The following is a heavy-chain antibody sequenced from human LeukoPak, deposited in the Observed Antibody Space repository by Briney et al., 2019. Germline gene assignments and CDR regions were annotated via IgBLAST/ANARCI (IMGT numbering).Heavy chain of an antibody. CDR2: IYSGDSDT. D-gene: IGHD6-13*01. J-gene: IGHJ5*02. V-gene: IGHV5-51*01. Sequence: ESLNISCKGSGYSFTSYWIGWVRQMPGKGLEWMGIIYSGDSDTRYSPSFQGQVTIAADKSISTAYLQWSSLKASDTAMYYCARLAYSSSWYAWFDPWGQGTLVTVSS. CDR1: GYSFTSYW. CDR3: ARLAYSSSWYAWFDP.